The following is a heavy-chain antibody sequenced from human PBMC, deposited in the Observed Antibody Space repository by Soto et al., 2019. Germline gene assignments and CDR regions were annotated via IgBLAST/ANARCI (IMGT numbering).Heavy chain of an antibody. V-gene: IGHV4-34*01. CDR3: ARGGRYSSSWTPWAYYYGMDV. Sequence: SETLSLTXAVYGGSFSGYYWSWIRQPPGKGLEWIGEINHSGSTNYNPSLKSRVTISVDTSKNQFSLKLSSVTAADTAVYYCARGGRYSSSWTPWAYYYGMDVWGQGTTVTVSS. J-gene: IGHJ6*02. CDR2: INHSGST. D-gene: IGHD6-13*01. CDR1: GGSFSGYY.